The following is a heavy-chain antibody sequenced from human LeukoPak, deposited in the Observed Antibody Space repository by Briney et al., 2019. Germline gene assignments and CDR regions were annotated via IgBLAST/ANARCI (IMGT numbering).Heavy chain of an antibody. J-gene: IGHJ4*02. CDR3: ARQNSPHGNFDY. CDR1: GFTFSSYT. Sequence: GGSLRLSCAASGFTFSSYTMNWVRQAPGEGLEWVSSISSSSSHIYYVDSVKGRFTISRDNAKNSLYLQMNSLRAEDTAIYYCARQNSPHGNFDYWGQGTLVAVSS. D-gene: IGHD1-26*01. CDR2: ISSSSSHI. V-gene: IGHV3-21*04.